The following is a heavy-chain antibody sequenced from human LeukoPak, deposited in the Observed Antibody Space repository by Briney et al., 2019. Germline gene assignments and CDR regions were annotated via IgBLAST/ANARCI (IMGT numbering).Heavy chain of an antibody. CDR3: AGVRDYDSSGYHPMDV. CDR1: GYTFTSYY. D-gene: IGHD3-22*01. Sequence: ASVKVSCKASGYTFTSYYMHWVRQAPGQGLEWMGIINPSGGSTSYAQKFQGRVTMTRDTSISTAYMELSRLRSDDTAVYYCAGVRDYDSSGYHPMDVWGKGTTVTVSS. V-gene: IGHV1-46*01. CDR2: INPSGGST. J-gene: IGHJ6*03.